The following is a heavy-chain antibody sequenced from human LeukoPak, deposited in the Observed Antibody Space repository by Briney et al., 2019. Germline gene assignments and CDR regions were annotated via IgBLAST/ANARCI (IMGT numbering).Heavy chain of an antibody. CDR3: ARNSGSYPRYYMDV. V-gene: IGHV3-20*04. CDR2: INWNGGST. J-gene: IGHJ6*03. CDR1: GFTFDDYG. Sequence: GGSLRLSCAASGFTFDDYGMSWVRQAPGKGREWVSGINWNGGSTGYADSVKGRFTISRDNAKNSLYLQMNSLRAEDTALYYCARNSGSYPRYYMDVWGKGTTVTVSS. D-gene: IGHD1-26*01.